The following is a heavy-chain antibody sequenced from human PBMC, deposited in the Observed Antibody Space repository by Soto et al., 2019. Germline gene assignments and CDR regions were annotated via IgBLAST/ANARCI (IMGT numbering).Heavy chain of an antibody. Sequence: QVQLQESGPGLVKPSQTLSLTCTVSGGSISSGVSYWSWIRQPPGKGLECIGYIFYRGSTYYTPTLKSPVTISVNTSKNQFTLKLSAVTAADTAVYYCARYCSGGSCYPFDYWGQGTLVTVSS. D-gene: IGHD2-15*01. V-gene: IGHV4-30-4*01. CDR1: GGSISSGVSY. CDR2: IFYRGST. J-gene: IGHJ4*02. CDR3: ARYCSGGSCYPFDY.